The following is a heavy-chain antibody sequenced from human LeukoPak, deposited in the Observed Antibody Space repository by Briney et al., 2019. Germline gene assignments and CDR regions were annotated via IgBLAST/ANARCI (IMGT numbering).Heavy chain of an antibody. CDR3: ARGRTHPDIVVVPAAIRGNNWFDP. V-gene: IGHV4-34*01. J-gene: IGHJ5*02. CDR2: INHSGST. Sequence: SETLSLTCAVYGGSFSGYYWSWIRQPPGKGLEWIGEINHSGSTNYNPSLKIRVTISVDTSKNQFSLKLSSVTAADTAVYYCARGRTHPDIVVVPAAIRGNNWFDPWGQGTLVTVSS. CDR1: GGSFSGYY. D-gene: IGHD2-2*02.